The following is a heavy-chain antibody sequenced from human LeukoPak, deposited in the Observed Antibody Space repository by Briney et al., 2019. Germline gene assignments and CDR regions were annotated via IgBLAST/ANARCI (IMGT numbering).Heavy chain of an antibody. CDR2: IYYSGST. V-gene: IGHV4-39*07. CDR3: ARGTTVTPYYYYYMDV. J-gene: IGHJ6*03. CDR1: GGSISSSSYY. D-gene: IGHD4-17*01. Sequence: PSETLSLTCTVSGGSISSSSYYWGWIRQPPGKGLEWIGSIYYSGSTYYNPSLKSLVTISVDTSKNQFSLKLSSVTAADTAVYYCARGTTVTPYYYYYMDVWGKGTTVTVSS.